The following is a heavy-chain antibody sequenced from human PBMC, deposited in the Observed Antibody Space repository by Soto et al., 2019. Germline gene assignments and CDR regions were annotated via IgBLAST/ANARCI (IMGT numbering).Heavy chain of an antibody. CDR1: GYTFTSYA. D-gene: IGHD2-15*01. CDR2: INAGNGNT. CDR3: ARVFSGGAADWFDP. V-gene: IGHV1-3*01. J-gene: IGHJ5*02. Sequence: QVQLVQSGAEVKKPGASVKVSCKASGYTFTSYAMHWVRQAPGQRLEWMGWINAGNGNTKYSQKFQGRVTITRDTSASTAYRELSSLRSEDTAVYYCARVFSGGAADWFDPRGQATLVTVSP.